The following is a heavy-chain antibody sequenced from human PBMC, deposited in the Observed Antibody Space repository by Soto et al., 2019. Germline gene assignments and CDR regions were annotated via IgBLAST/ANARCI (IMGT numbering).Heavy chain of an antibody. J-gene: IGHJ4*02. V-gene: IGHV4-39*01. CDR2: IYYSGST. CDR1: GGSISSSSYY. D-gene: IGHD2-2*02. Sequence: SDTLSLTCTVSGGSISSSSYYWGWIRQPPGKGLEWIGSIYYSGSTYYNPSLKSRVTISVDTSKNQFSLKLISVTAADTAVYYCARRSRYCNSTSCYTGFDYWGQGTLVTVSS. CDR3: ARRSRYCNSTSCYTGFDY.